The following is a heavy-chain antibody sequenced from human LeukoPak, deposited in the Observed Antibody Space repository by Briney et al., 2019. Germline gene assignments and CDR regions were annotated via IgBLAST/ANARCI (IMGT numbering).Heavy chain of an antibody. J-gene: IGHJ3*02. CDR2: INHSGST. CDR1: GGSIRSSSDY. V-gene: IGHV4-39*06. CDR3: ARDRIAVGDDAFDI. Sequence: SETLSLTCTVPGGSIRSSSDYWSWIRQPPGKGLEWIGEINHSGSTNYNPSLKSRVTLSVETSKNQFTLKLSSVTARPPLLCYRARDRIAVGDDAFDIWGQGTMVTVSS. D-gene: IGHD1-26*01.